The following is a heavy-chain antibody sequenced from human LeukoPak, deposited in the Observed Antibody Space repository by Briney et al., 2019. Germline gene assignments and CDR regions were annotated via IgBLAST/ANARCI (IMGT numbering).Heavy chain of an antibody. CDR1: GFTFRNYA. D-gene: IGHD3-16*01. J-gene: IGHJ4*02. CDR2: ISGGGDTT. V-gene: IGHV3-23*01. Sequence: GGSLRLSCAASGFTFRNYAMNWVRQAPGKGLEWVTTISGGGDTTYYADSVKGRFTISRDDSRSTLYLQMNSLRAEDTAKYYCAKCEAGVGTIWGGLYYWGQGTLVTVSS. CDR3: AKCEAGVGTIWGGLYY.